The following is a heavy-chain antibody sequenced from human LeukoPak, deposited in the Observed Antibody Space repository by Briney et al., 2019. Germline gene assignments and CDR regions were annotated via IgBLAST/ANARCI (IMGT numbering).Heavy chain of an antibody. CDR1: GFTFSNYG. J-gene: IGHJ3*02. CDR2: VSYDGTNK. Sequence: GGSLRLSCAASGFTFSNYGMHWVRQAPGKGPEWVAVVSYDGTNKYYADSVKGRFTISRDNSKNTLYLQMNSLRAEDTAVYYCARGTEDYGGSPDATIRRPFAIWGQGTMVTVST. CDR3: ARGTEDYGGSPDATIRRPFAI. D-gene: IGHD4-23*01. V-gene: IGHV3-30*03.